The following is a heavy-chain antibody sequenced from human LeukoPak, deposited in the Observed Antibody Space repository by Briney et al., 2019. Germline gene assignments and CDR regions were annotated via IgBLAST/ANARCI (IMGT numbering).Heavy chain of an antibody. CDR2: ISSSSSTI. J-gene: IGHJ3*02. Sequence: PGGSLRLSYEASGFTFSNYGMHWVRQAPGKGLEWVSYISSSSSTIYYADSVKGRFTISRDNAKNPLYLQMNSLRAEDTAVYYCARIGLDDYGDYGDFANAFDIWGQGTMVTVSS. D-gene: IGHD4-17*01. CDR1: GFTFSNYG. CDR3: ARIGLDDYGDYGDFANAFDI. V-gene: IGHV3-48*01.